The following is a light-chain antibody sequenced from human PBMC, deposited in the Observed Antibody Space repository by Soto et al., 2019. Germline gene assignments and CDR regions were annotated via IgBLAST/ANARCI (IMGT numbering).Light chain of an antibody. J-gene: IGKJ1*01. CDR3: QHYAGSST. CDR2: GAA. V-gene: IGKV3-20*01. CDR1: QSVSSSS. Sequence: EIVLTQSPGTLSLSPGERATLSCRASQSVSSSSLAWYQQKPGQAPRLLIFGAASRATGIPDRFGGSGSGTDFTLTTSRLEPEDFEADYWQHYAGSSTVGRRTKVEIK.